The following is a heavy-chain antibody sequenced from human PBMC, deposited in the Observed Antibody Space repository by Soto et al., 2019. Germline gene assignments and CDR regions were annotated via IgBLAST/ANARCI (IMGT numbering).Heavy chain of an antibody. J-gene: IGHJ4*02. CDR1: GFIFANFA. Sequence: GGSLRLSCTASGFIFANFAMNWVRQAPGRGLEWVSSISGYGGDSAYADSVKGRFNISRDNSKNTLHLQMTTLRAEDTATYYCAKDQRGYNRPVDYWGQGTLVTVSS. V-gene: IGHV3-23*01. D-gene: IGHD2-15*01. CDR3: AKDQRGYNRPVDY. CDR2: ISGYGGDS.